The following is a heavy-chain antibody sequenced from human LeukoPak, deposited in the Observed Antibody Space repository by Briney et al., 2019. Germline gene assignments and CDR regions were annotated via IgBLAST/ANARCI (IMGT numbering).Heavy chain of an antibody. CDR2: IWYDGSNK. J-gene: IGHJ4*02. CDR1: GFTFSIHG. V-gene: IGHV3-30*02. D-gene: IGHD3-22*01. CDR3: AKDENYYDSGGYFHYFDY. Sequence: GGTLRLSCAASGFTFSIHGMNWVRQAPGKGLEWVAFIWYDGSNKYYADSVKGRFTISRDNSKNTLYLQMNSLRAEDTAVYYCAKDENYYDSGGYFHYFDYWGQGTLVTVSS.